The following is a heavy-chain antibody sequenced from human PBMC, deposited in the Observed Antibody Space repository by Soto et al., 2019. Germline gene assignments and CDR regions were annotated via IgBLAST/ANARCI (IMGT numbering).Heavy chain of an antibody. CDR2: TYYRCQWLN. D-gene: IGHD3-22*01. CDR3: AREQGYYHYSSGTFDY. J-gene: IGHJ4*02. CDR1: GDGVSSNSAA. Sequence: PSQTLSLTCPISGDGVSSNSAAWSWIRQSPSRGLEWLGRTYYRCQWLNDYADSVKSRITIKPDTSKNQFSLELDSVTPEDTAVYYCAREQGYYHYSSGTFDYCGLGTLVTVYS. V-gene: IGHV6-1*01.